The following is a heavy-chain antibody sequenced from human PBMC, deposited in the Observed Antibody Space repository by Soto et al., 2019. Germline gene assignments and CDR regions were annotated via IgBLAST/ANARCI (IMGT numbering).Heavy chain of an antibody. D-gene: IGHD3-9*01. CDR3: TRDQGDYDILTGYQDY. J-gene: IGHJ4*02. V-gene: IGHV3-49*05. CDR2: IRSKAYGGTT. CDR1: GFTFGDYA. Sequence: EVQLVECGGGLVKPGRSLRLSCTASGFTFGDYAMSWFRQAPGKGLEWVGFIRSKAYGGTTEYAASVKGRFTISRDDSKSIAYLQMNSLKTEDTAVYYCTRDQGDYDILTGYQDYWGQGTLVTVSS.